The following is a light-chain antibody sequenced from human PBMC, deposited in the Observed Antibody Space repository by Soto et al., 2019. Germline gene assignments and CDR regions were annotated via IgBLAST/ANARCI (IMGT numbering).Light chain of an antibody. V-gene: IGKV1-39*01. CDR3: QQSYSTPLT. Sequence: DIQMPQSTSCLCSSLVYGFTNTLRASQSISSYLNWYQQKPGKAPKLLIYAASSLQSGVPSRFSGSGSGTDFTLTISSLQPEDFATYYCQQSYSTPLTFGGGTKVDIK. CDR1: QSISSY. J-gene: IGKJ4*01. CDR2: AAS.